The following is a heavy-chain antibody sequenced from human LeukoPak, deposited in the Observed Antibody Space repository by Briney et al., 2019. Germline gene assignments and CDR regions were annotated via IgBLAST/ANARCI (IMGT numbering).Heavy chain of an antibody. J-gene: IGHJ5*02. V-gene: IGHV2-5*02. CDR2: IYWDDDK. CDR1: GFSLSTSGVG. Sequence: SGPTLVNPTQTLTLTCTFSGFSLSTSGVGVGWIRQPPGKALEWLALIYWDDDKRYSPSLKSRLTITRDTSKNQVVLTMTNMDPVDTATYYCALNRGSSGYYPINWFDPWGQGTLVTVSS. D-gene: IGHD3-22*01. CDR3: ALNRGSSGYYPINWFDP.